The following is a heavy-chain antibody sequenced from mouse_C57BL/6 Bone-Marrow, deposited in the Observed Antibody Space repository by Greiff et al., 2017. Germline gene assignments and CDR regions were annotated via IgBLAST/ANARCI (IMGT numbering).Heavy chain of an antibody. CDR1: GFTFSSYG. Sequence: EVKLQESGGDLVKPGGSLKLSCAASGFTFSSYGMSWVRQTPDKRLEWVATISSGGSYTYYPDSVKGRFTISRDNAKNTLYLQMSSLKSDDTAMYYCARRDDYDDYYAMDYWGQGTSVTVSS. J-gene: IGHJ4*01. D-gene: IGHD2-4*01. CDR2: ISSGGSYT. CDR3: ARRDDYDDYYAMDY. V-gene: IGHV5-6*02.